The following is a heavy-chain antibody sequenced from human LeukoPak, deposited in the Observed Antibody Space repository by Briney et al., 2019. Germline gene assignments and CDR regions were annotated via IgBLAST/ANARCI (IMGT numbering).Heavy chain of an antibody. CDR1: GFTFSSYA. J-gene: IGHJ5*02. Sequence: PGGSLRLSCAASGFTFSSYAMSWVRQAPGKGLEWVSSISGSGGSTYYADSVKGRFTISRDNSKNTLCLQMNSLRVEDTAVYYCARTRTLPIAGGFDTWGQGSLVTVSS. CDR2: ISGSGGST. CDR3: ARTRTLPIAGGFDT. V-gene: IGHV3-23*01. D-gene: IGHD3-16*01.